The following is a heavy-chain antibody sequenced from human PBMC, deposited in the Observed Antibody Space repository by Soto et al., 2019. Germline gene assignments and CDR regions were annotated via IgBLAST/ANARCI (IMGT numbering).Heavy chain of an antibody. Sequence: ASVKVSCKASGGTFAISVFNWVRQAPGQGLEWMGGIISIFGTPNHSQKFLGRVTITADESTSTGYMELSNLRSDDTAIYYCASLDTARVETAGYWGQGTRVTVSS. V-gene: IGHV1-69*13. CDR2: IISIFGTP. D-gene: IGHD5-18*01. CDR3: ASLDTARVETAGY. CDR1: GGTFAISV. J-gene: IGHJ4*02.